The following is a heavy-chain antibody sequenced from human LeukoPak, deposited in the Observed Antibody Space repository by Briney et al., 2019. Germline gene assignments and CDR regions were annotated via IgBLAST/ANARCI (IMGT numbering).Heavy chain of an antibody. CDR2: VYYGGST. CDR3: ARGRGCSGGSCYADY. D-gene: IGHD2-15*01. J-gene: IGHJ4*02. CDR1: GGSISTYY. V-gene: IGHV4-59*01. Sequence: SETLSLTCPVSGGSISTYYWSWIRQPPGKGLAWIRYVYYGGSTSYSPSLKSRVTISVDTSKNQFSLKLSSVTAADTAVYYCARGRGCSGGSCYADYWGQGTLVTVSS.